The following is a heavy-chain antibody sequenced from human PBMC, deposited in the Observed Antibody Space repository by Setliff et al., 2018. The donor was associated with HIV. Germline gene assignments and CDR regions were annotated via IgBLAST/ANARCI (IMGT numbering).Heavy chain of an antibody. D-gene: IGHD6-19*01. CDR1: GGSIDSTSYY. Sequence: SETLSLTCTVSGGSIDSTSYYWGWIRQPPGKGLEWIGSIYYSGTTYYNPSLKSRVTISVDRSRNQFSLTLSSVTAADTAVYYCARGGFYSSDYYLLDYWGQGTLVTVSS. CDR3: ARGGFYSSDYYLLDY. CDR2: IYYSGTT. V-gene: IGHV4-39*01. J-gene: IGHJ4*02.